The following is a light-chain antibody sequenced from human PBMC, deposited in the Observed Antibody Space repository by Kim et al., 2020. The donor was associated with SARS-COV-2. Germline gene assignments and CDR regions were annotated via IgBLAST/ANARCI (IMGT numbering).Light chain of an antibody. CDR2: DAS. Sequence: EIVLTQSPATLSLSPEERATLSCRASHSISNSLAWYQQKPGQTPRLLIHDASNGATDIPARFSGSGSGTDFTLTISSLEPEDFAVYFCQQRSSWPPTFGQGTRLEIK. V-gene: IGKV3-11*01. CDR1: HSISNS. CDR3: QQRSSWPPT. J-gene: IGKJ5*01.